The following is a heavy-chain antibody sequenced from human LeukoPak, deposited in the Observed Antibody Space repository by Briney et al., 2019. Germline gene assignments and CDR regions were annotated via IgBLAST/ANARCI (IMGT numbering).Heavy chain of an antibody. D-gene: IGHD2-21*01. J-gene: IGHJ4*02. V-gene: IGHV4-59*08. CDR3: APQQGRNLVNYFDY. CDR2: IYYSGST. Sequence: PSETLSLTCTVSGDFITRYYWSWIRQPPVKGLEWIGNIYYSGSTNYNPSLKSRVTISVDTSKNQFSLKVSAVTAADTAVYYCAPQQGRNLVNYFDYWGQGTLVTVSS. CDR1: GDFITRYY.